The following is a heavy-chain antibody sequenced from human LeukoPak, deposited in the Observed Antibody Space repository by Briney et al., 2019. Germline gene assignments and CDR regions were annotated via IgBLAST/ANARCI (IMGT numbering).Heavy chain of an antibody. V-gene: IGHV4-59*01. D-gene: IGHD4-17*01. Sequence: SETLSLTCTVSGGSISSYYWSWIRQPPGKGLEWIGYIYYSGSTNYNPSLNSRVTISVDTSKNQFSLKLSSVTAADTAVYYCARPDYGDYTGAFGIWGQGTMVTVSS. CDR3: ARPDYGDYTGAFGI. CDR2: IYYSGST. J-gene: IGHJ3*02. CDR1: GGSISSYY.